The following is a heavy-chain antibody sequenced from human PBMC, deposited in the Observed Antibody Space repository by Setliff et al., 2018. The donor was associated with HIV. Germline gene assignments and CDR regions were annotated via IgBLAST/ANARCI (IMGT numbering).Heavy chain of an antibody. V-gene: IGHV4-34*01. J-gene: IGHJ2*01. D-gene: IGHD4-17*01. CDR2: ITDSGGS. CDR3: ARGLPKKPSTVTNYWYFDL. CDR1: GGSFSGYY. Sequence: KPSETLSLTCAVYGGSFSGYYWTWIRQSPGKGLEWIGEITDSGGSKYNPSLESRVTISVDTSKNQFSLNLTSVTAADTAVYYCARGLPKKPSTVTNYWYFDLWGRGTLVTVSS.